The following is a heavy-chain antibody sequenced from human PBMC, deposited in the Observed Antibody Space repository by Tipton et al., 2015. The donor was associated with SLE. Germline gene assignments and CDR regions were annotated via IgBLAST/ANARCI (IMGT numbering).Heavy chain of an antibody. CDR1: GFTFSSYS. CDR2: ISSSSSYI. J-gene: IGHJ5*02. V-gene: IGHV3-21*01. Sequence: SLRLSCAASGFTFSSYSMNWVRQAPGKGLEWVSSISSSSSYIYYADSVKGRFTISRDNAKNSLYLQMNSLRAEDTAVYYCARVVGATRDWFDPWGQGTLVTVSS. D-gene: IGHD1-26*01. CDR3: ARVVGATRDWFDP.